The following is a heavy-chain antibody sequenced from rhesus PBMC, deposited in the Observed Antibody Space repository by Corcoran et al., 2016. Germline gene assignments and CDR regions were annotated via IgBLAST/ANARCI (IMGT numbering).Heavy chain of an antibody. CDR3: SRDGRAAPRLDY. CDR2: IGGSSGIT. Sequence: QVQLQESGPGLVKPSETLSLTCAVSGYSISTGYDWNWIRQPPGKGLVWIGSIGGSSGITNYNPSLKSRVTMSKDTSKNQFSLRLTSVTAADTAVYYCSRDGRAAPRLDYWGQGVLVSVSS. J-gene: IGHJ4*01. D-gene: IGHD6-25*01. V-gene: IGHV4-127*01. CDR1: GYSISTGYD.